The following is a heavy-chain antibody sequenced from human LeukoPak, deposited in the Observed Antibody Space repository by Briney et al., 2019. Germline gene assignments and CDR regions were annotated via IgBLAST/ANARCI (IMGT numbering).Heavy chain of an antibody. CDR3: ARGYDTIFGVVITDDAFDI. J-gene: IGHJ3*02. D-gene: IGHD3-3*01. CDR2: IYYSGST. V-gene: IGHV4-59*01. CDR1: GGSISSYY. Sequence: WETLSLTCTVSGGSISSYYWSWIRQPPGKGLEWIGYIYYSGSTNYNPSLTSRVTISVDTYKNQFYLKLSAVTAADTAVYYCARGYDTIFGVVITDDAFDIWGQGTMVTVSS.